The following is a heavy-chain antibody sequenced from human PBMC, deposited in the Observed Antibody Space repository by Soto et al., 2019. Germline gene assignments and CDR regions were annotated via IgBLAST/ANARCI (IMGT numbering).Heavy chain of an antibody. CDR3: ARATGSNHPFDY. V-gene: IGHV3-74*01. D-gene: IGHD2-2*01. CDR2: ISTDGSST. CDR1: GFSFSTYW. J-gene: IGHJ4*02. Sequence: EVRLVESGGGLVQPGGSLRLSCADTGFSFSTYWMHWVRQGPGKGLVWVSRISTDGSSTTYADSVKGRFTISRDNAKNTLYLQMNSLSADDTAVYDCARATGSNHPFDYWGQGTLVTVSS.